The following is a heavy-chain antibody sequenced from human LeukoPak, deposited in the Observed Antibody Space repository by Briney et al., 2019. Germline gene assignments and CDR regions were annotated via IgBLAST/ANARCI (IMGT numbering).Heavy chain of an antibody. V-gene: IGHV3-53*04. J-gene: IGHJ3*02. CDR2: IYSSSIT. Sequence: GGSLRLSCTASGFTVSSDYMSWVRQAPGKGLEWVSVIYSSSITSYADSVKGRFTISRHNSKNTLYLQMNSLRADDTAVYYCARGRGAANDAFDIWGQGTMVTVSS. CDR3: ARGRGAANDAFDI. D-gene: IGHD3-10*01. CDR1: GFTVSSDY.